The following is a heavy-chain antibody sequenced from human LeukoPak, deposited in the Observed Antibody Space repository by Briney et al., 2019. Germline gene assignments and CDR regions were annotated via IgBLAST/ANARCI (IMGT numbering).Heavy chain of an antibody. D-gene: IGHD5/OR15-5a*01. CDR3: ARHKGLPQAFDL. V-gene: IGHV4-59*01. CDR2: ISCSATT. Sequence: PSETLSLTCTVSGGSISSFYWSWVRQPPGKGLEYIGYISCSATTSYNPSLKSRVTISVDTSKNQFSLKLTSVTAADTAVYYCARHKGLPQAFDLWGQGTMVTVSS. CDR1: GGSISSFY. J-gene: IGHJ3*01.